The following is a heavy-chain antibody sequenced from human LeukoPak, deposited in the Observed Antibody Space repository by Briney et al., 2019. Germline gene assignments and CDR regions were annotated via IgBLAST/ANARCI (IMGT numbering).Heavy chain of an antibody. Sequence: PGGSLRLSCAASGFTFSSYAMHWVRQAPGKGLEWVAVISYDGSNKYYADSVKGRFTISRDNSKNTLYLQMNSLRAEDTALYYCAKDTNPGYSYGFGSNVYWGQGTLVTVSS. V-gene: IGHV3-30-3*01. CDR2: ISYDGSNK. J-gene: IGHJ4*02. CDR3: AKDTNPGYSYGFGSNVY. D-gene: IGHD5-18*01. CDR1: GFTFSSYA.